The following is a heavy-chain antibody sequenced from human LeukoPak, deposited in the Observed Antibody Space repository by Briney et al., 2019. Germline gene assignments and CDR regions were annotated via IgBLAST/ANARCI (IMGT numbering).Heavy chain of an antibody. J-gene: IGHJ4*02. Sequence: GASVKVSCKASGYTFTSYGISWVRQAPGQGLEWMGWISAYNGNTNYAQKLQGRVTMTTDTSTSTAYMELRSLRPDDTAVYYCARSPFPWLPLYCDYWGQGTLVTVSS. CDR2: ISAYNGNT. V-gene: IGHV1-18*01. CDR3: ARSPFPWLPLYCDY. CDR1: GYTFTSYG. D-gene: IGHD5-24*01.